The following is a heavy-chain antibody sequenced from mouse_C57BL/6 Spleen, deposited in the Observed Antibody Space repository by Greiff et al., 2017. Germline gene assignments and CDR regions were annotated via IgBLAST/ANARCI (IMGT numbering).Heavy chain of an antibody. V-gene: IGHV14-1*01. D-gene: IGHD2-4*01. CDR3: TTGYYERAWFAY. Sequence: EVKLMESGAELVRPGASVKLSCTASGFNIKDYYMHWVKQRPEQGLEWIGRIDPEDGDTEYAPKFQGKSTMTADTSSNTAYLQLSSLTSEDTAVYYCTTGYYERAWFAYWGQGTLVTVSA. CDR2: IDPEDGDT. J-gene: IGHJ3*01. CDR1: GFNIKDYY.